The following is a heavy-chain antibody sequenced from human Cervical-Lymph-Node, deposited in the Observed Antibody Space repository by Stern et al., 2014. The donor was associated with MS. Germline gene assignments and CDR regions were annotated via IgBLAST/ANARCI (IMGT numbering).Heavy chain of an antibody. CDR1: GFTFSRYS. J-gene: IGHJ6*02. D-gene: IGHD2-15*01. V-gene: IGHV3-21*01. Sequence: EVQLVESGGGLVKPGGSLRLSCAASGFTFSRYSMNWVRQAPGKGLEWVSSISSSSSYIYYADSVKGRFTISRDNAKNSLYPQMNSLRAEDTAVYYCSGTYYYYYGMDVWGQGTTVTVSS. CDR3: SGTYYYYYGMDV. CDR2: ISSSSSYI.